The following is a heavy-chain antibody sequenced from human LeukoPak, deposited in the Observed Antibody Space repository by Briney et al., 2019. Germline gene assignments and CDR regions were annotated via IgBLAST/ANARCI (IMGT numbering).Heavy chain of an antibody. CDR3: AMYYYDSSGYYYFDY. CDR1: GGSFSGYY. Sequence: PSETLSLTCAVYGGSFSGYYGSWIRQPPGKGLEWIGEINHSGSTNYNPSLKSRVTISVDTSKNQFSLKLSSVTAADTAVYYCAMYYYDSSGYYYFDYWGQGTLVTVSS. J-gene: IGHJ4*02. D-gene: IGHD3-22*01. V-gene: IGHV4-34*01. CDR2: INHSGST.